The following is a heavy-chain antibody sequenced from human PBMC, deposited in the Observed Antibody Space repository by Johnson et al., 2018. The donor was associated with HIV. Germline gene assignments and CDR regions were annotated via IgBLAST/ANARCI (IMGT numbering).Heavy chain of an antibody. CDR3: ARRIAAADDAFDI. Sequence: QVQLVESGGGVVQPGRSLRLSCAASGFTLSSYAMHWVRQAPGKGLEWVAVISNDGRKKNYADSVKGRFTISRDNSKNTLYLQMNSLRAEDTAMYYCARRIAAADDAFDIWGHGTMVTVSS. J-gene: IGHJ3*02. V-gene: IGHV3-30*04. CDR1: GFTLSSYA. D-gene: IGHD6-25*01. CDR2: ISNDGRKK.